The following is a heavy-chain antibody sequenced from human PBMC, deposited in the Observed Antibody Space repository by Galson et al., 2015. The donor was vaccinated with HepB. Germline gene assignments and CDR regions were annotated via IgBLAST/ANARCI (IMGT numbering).Heavy chain of an antibody. V-gene: IGHV3-30-3*01. CDR3: ASFGAYYDSPGSLDY. D-gene: IGHD3-22*01. CDR2: ISYDGSDK. J-gene: IGHJ4*02. Sequence: SLRLSCAASGFTFSNYGMHWVRQAPGTGLEWVAFISYDGSDKYYADSVKGRFTISRDNSKNTLYVQMNSLRVEDTAVYYCASFGAYYDSPGSLDYWGQGTLVAVSS. CDR1: GFTFSNYG.